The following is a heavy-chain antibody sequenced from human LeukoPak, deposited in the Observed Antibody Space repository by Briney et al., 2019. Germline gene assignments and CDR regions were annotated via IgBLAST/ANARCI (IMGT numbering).Heavy chain of an antibody. CDR2: ISGSGDTT. D-gene: IGHD3-10*01. CDR3: ANMXXXVIIKY. V-gene: IGHV3-23*01. CDR1: GFTFXXXX. J-gene: IGHJ4*01. Sequence: RLSXAASGFTFXXXXXSWXXXXPXXGXEWVSAISGSGDTTYYADSVKGRFTISRDNSKNTLYLQVNSLRAEDAAVYYCANMXXXVIIKYWGXXXXXXXXS.